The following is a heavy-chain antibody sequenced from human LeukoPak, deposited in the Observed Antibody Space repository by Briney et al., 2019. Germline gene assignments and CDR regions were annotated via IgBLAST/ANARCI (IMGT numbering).Heavy chain of an antibody. CDR2: INSNNSYI. Sequence: NSGGSLRLSCAASGFTFSSYSMNWVRQAPGKGLEWVSSINSNNSYIYYADSVKGRFTISRDNAKNSMYLQMHSLRAEDTAVYYCARTGDYDFWSDYHFYYYYYMDVWGKGTTVTVSS. V-gene: IGHV3-21*01. CDR1: GFTFSSYS. D-gene: IGHD3-3*01. CDR3: ARTGDYDFWSDYHFYYYYYMDV. J-gene: IGHJ6*03.